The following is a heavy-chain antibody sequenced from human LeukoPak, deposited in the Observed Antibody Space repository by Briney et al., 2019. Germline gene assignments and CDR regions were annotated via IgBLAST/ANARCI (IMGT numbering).Heavy chain of an antibody. CDR3: ARLGLMSLEFDY. CDR1: GFTVSSNY. V-gene: IGHV3-53*01. Sequence: PGGSLRLSCAASGFTVSSNYLTWIRPAPGKGLEWVSVIYSGGNTFYADSVKGRFTISRDNFKNTLYLQMNSLRAEDTAVYYCARLGLMSLEFDYWGQGTLVTVSS. CDR2: IYSGGNT. J-gene: IGHJ4*02. D-gene: IGHD1-1*01.